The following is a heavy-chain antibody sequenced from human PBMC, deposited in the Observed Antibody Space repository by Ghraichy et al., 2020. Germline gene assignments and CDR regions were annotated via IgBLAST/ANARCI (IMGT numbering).Heavy chain of an antibody. J-gene: IGHJ4*02. D-gene: IGHD2-2*01. CDR1: GGSISRYY. V-gene: IGHV4-4*07. Sequence: SETLSLTCTVSGGSISRYYCSWIRQPAGKGLEWIGRIYTSGTTKYNPSLKSRVTMSVDTSKNQFSLNLSSVTAADTAVYYCARGYISSRSLDYWGQGTQVTVSS. CDR3: ARGYISSRSLDY. CDR2: IYTSGTT.